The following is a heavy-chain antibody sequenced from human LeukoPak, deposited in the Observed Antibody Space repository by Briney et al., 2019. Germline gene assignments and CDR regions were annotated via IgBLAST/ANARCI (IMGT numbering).Heavy chain of an antibody. J-gene: IGHJ4*02. D-gene: IGHD6-6*01. CDR2: VKSDGSIT. CDR3: ARGGLHGGSSLDS. Sequence: GGSLRLSCAASGFTFSSQWMYWVRQAPGKGLVWVSRVKSDGSITEYADSVKGRLTISRDNAKNTLYLQMNSLRAEDTAVYYCARGGLHGGSSLDSWGQGTLVTVSS. V-gene: IGHV3-74*01. CDR1: GFTFSSQW.